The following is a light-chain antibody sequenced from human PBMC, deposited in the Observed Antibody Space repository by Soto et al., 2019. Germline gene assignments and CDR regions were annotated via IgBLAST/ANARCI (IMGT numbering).Light chain of an antibody. CDR2: DVT. Sequence: QSVLTQSPSASGSPGQSVTISCTGTSSDIGGYNSVSWYQQHPGKAPKVMIYDVTKRPSGVPDRFSGSKSGNTASLTVSAXQAEDEADYYCSSYTDRKNLVFGTGTKVTVL. CDR1: SSDIGGYNS. CDR3: SSYTDRKNLV. V-gene: IGLV2-8*01. J-gene: IGLJ1*01.